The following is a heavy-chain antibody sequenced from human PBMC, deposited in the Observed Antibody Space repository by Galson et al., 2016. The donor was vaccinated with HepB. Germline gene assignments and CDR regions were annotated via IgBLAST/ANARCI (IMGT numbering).Heavy chain of an antibody. D-gene: IGHD6-6*01. CDR3: AARKGSSFDY. J-gene: IGHJ4*02. CDR2: IYSGGNT. Sequence: SLRLSCAASGFTFNEAWMSWVRQAPGKGLEWVSGIYSGGNTHYADSVKGRFTISRDNSKNTLYLQMNTLRAEDTAVYYCAARKGSSFDYWGQGTLVTVSS. CDR1: GFTFNEAW. V-gene: IGHV3-53*01.